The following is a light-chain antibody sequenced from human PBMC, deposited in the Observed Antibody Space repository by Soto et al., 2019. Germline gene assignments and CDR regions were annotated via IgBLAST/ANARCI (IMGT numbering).Light chain of an antibody. CDR1: QTVTNRY. Sequence: EIVLTQSPGTLSLSPGERATLSCRASQTVTNRYVAWYQHRPGQAPRVLIYAASNRTPGIPDRFSGSASGTEFTLTISRLEPEDFAVYYCQQYGNSPWTFGQGTKVDIK. CDR2: AAS. CDR3: QQYGNSPWT. J-gene: IGKJ1*01. V-gene: IGKV3-20*01.